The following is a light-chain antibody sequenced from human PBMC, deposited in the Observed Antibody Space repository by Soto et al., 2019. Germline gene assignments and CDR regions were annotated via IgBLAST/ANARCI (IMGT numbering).Light chain of an antibody. V-gene: IGKV3-15*01. J-gene: IGKJ4*01. CDR2: GAS. Sequence: EIVMTQSPATLSVSPGERATLACRASQSVSSNLAWYQQKPGQAPRLLIYGASTRATGIPARFSGSGSGTECTLTISSLQSEDFAVYYCQQYNNWPPLTFGGGNKVEIK. CDR1: QSVSSN. CDR3: QQYNNWPPLT.